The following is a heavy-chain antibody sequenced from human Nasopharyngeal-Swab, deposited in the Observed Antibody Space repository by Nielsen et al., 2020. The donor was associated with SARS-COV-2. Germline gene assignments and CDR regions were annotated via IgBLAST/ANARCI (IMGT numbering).Heavy chain of an antibody. Sequence: GESLKIPCVASGFALSSYSMNWVRQAPGKGLEWVSYISHGSSTIYYLDSVKGRFTVSRDNAKNSLFLQMNSLRDEDTAVYYCARDFGDQRLYYGMDVWGQGTTVTVSS. CDR2: ISHGSSTI. CDR3: ARDFGDQRLYYGMDV. CDR1: GFALSSYS. V-gene: IGHV3-48*02. J-gene: IGHJ6*02. D-gene: IGHD4-17*01.